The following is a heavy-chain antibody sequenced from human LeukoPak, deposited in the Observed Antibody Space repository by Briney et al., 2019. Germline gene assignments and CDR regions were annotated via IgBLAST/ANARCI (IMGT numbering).Heavy chain of an antibody. CDR3: ARNYYDSSGYIYHFDY. V-gene: IGHV3-7*03. CDR2: IKQDGSEK. Sequence: GGSLRLSCAASGFTFSSYWMSWVRQAPGKGLEWVANIKQDGSEKYYVDSVKGRFTISRDNAKNSLYLQMNSLRAEDTAVYYCARNYYDSSGYIYHFDYWSQGTLVTVSS. D-gene: IGHD3-22*01. CDR1: GFTFSSYW. J-gene: IGHJ4*02.